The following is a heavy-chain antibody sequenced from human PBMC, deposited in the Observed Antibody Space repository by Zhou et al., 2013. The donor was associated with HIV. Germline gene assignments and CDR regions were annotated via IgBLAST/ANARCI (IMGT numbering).Heavy chain of an antibody. CDR2: INPNSGGT. Sequence: QVQLVQSGAEVKKPGASVKVSCKASGYTFTTSDIHWVRQASGQGLEWMGWINPNSGGTNYAQKFQGRVTMTRDTSISTAYMELSRLRSDDTAVYYCAREGGTTVTPEFDYWGQGTLVTVSS. CDR1: GYTFTTSD. J-gene: IGHJ4*02. D-gene: IGHD4-17*01. V-gene: IGHV1-2*02. CDR3: AREGGTTVTPEFDY.